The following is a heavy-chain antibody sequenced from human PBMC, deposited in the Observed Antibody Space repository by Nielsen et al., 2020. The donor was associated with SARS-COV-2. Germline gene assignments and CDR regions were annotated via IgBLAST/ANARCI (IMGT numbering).Heavy chain of an antibody. J-gene: IGHJ5*02. Sequence: SETLSLTCTVSGGSISSSSYYWGWIRQPPGKGLEWIRSIYYSGSTYYNPSLKSRVTISVDTSKNQFSLKLSSVTAADTAVYYCARHLSITIFGVVISPAWFDPWGQGTLVTVSS. V-gene: IGHV4-39*01. D-gene: IGHD3-3*01. CDR3: ARHLSITIFGVVISPAWFDP. CDR1: GGSISSSSYY. CDR2: IYYSGST.